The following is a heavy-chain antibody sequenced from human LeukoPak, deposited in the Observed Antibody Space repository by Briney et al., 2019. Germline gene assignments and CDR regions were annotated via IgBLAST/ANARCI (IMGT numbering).Heavy chain of an antibody. D-gene: IGHD4-23*01. CDR2: ISYSGTT. V-gene: IGHV4-31*03. Sequence: SSETLSLTCTVSGGSISSGGDYWSWIRQHPGKGLEWIGYISYSGTTYYSPSLQSRITISLDTSKNQFSLELSSVTAADTAVYYCARAAWRGSNSRDAFDIWGLGTVVTVSS. CDR1: GGSISSGGDY. J-gene: IGHJ3*02. CDR3: ARAAWRGSNSRDAFDI.